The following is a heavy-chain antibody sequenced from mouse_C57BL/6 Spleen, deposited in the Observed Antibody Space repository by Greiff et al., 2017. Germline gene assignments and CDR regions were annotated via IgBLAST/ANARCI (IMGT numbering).Heavy chain of an antibody. J-gene: IGHJ2*01. CDR1: GYTFTDYE. D-gene: IGHD1-1*02. CDR3: TIWGEFPKDY. Sequence: QVQLQQSGAELVRPGASVTLSCKASGYTFTDYEMHWVKQTPVHGLEWIGAIDPETGGTAYNQKFKGQAILTADKSSSTAYLERDSLTYKDSAVDYGTIWGEFPKDYWGQGTTLTVSS. CDR2: IDPETGGT. V-gene: IGHV1-15*01.